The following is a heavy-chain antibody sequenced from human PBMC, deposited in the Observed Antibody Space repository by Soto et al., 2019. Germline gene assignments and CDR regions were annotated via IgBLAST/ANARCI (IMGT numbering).Heavy chain of an antibody. CDR2: IYYSGTT. Sequence: SETLSLTCTVSNGSVSSGTYSWSWVRQPPGKGLEWIGYIYYSGTTNYNPSLQSRVTISVDTSNNQFSLKLTTVTAADTSVYYCARQGGKLGITGTMGNFDYWGQGSLVTVSS. V-gene: IGHV4-30-2*03. CDR3: ARQGGKLGITGTMGNFDY. CDR1: NGSVSSGTYS. D-gene: IGHD1-20*01. J-gene: IGHJ4*02.